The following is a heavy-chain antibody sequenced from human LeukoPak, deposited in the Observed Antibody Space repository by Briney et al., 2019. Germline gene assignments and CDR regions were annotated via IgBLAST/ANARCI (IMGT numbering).Heavy chain of an antibody. V-gene: IGHV4-34*01. CDR3: ARGRTKEPFDY. CDR2: TNHSGST. D-gene: IGHD1/OR15-1a*01. Sequence: SETLSLTCAVYGGSFSGYYWSWIRQPPGKGLEWIGETNHSGSTNYNPSLKSRVTISVDTSKNQFSLKLSSVTAADTAVYYCARGRTKEPFDYWGQGTLVTVSS. CDR1: GGSFSGYY. J-gene: IGHJ4*02.